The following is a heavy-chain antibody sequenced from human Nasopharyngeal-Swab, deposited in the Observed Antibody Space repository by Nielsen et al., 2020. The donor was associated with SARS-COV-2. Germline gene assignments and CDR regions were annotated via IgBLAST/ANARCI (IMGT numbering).Heavy chain of an antibody. CDR1: GFTFSSYA. CDR2: ISGSGGST. V-gene: IGHV3-23*01. D-gene: IGHD3/OR15-3a*01. J-gene: IGHJ6*02. Sequence: GESLKISCAASGFTFSSYAMSWVRQAPGKGLEWVSAISGSGGSTYYADSVKGRFTISRDNSKNTLYLQMNSLRAEDTALYYCAKDQRALDSNYYYYGMDVWGQGTTVTVSS. CDR3: AKDQRALDSNYYYYGMDV.